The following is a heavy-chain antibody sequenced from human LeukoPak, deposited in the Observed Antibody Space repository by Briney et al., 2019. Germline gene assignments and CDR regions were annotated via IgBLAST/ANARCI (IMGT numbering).Heavy chain of an antibody. CDR1: GFTVSNNY. D-gene: IGHD2-21*02. CDR2: ISYDGSNK. Sequence: GGSLRLSCEASGFTVSNNYMTWVRQAPGKGLEWVAVISYDGSNKYYADSVKGRFTISRDNSKNTLYLQMNSLRAEDTAVYYCARDNKRYCGGDCYSPFDYWGQGTLVTVSS. V-gene: IGHV3-30-3*01. J-gene: IGHJ4*02. CDR3: ARDNKRYCGGDCYSPFDY.